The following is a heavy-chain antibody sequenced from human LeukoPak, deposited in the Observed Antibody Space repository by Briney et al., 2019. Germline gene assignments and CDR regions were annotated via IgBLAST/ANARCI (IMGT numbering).Heavy chain of an antibody. CDR3: ATRVSGVVVAPYWYFDL. V-gene: IGHV4-59*01. D-gene: IGHD2-15*01. CDR1: GGSISSYY. CDR2: IYYSGST. Sequence: KPSETLSLTCTVSGGSISSYYWSWIWQPPGKGLEWIGYIYYSGSTNYNPSLKSRVTISVDTSKNQFSLNLSSVTAADTAVYYCATRVSGVVVAPYWYFDLWGRGTLDTVSS. J-gene: IGHJ2*01.